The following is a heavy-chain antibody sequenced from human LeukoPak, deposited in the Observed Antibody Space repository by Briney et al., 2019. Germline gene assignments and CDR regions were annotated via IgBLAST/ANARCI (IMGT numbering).Heavy chain of an antibody. V-gene: IGHV3-53*01. CDR1: GFSVSNTY. J-gene: IGHJ4*02. CDR3: ARGTVTAPDY. CDR2: VYSGGNT. Sequence: GGSLRLSCAASGFSVSNTYMSWVRQAPGKGLEWVSIVYSGGNTYYADSVKGRFTISRDNSKNTLYLQMNRLRPEDTAVYYCARGTVTAPDYWGQGTLVTVSS. D-gene: IGHD2-21*02.